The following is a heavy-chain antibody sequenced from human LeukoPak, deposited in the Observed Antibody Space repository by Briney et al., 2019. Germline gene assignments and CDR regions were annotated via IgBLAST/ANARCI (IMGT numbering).Heavy chain of an antibody. Sequence: ASVKVSCKASGYTFTGYYMHWVRQAPGQGLEWMGWINPNSGGTNYAQKFQGRVTMTRDTSISTAYMELSRLRYDDTAVYYCATPYCSGGNCYSISFDYWGQGTLVTVSS. J-gene: IGHJ4*02. V-gene: IGHV1-2*02. D-gene: IGHD2-15*01. CDR3: ATPYCSGGNCYSISFDY. CDR2: INPNSGGT. CDR1: GYTFTGYY.